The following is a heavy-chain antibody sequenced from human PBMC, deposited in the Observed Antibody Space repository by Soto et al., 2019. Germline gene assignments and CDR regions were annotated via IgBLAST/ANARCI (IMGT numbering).Heavy chain of an antibody. J-gene: IGHJ5*02. CDR1: GFTFGRFA. V-gene: IGHV3-30*09. Sequence: QVKLVESGGGEVQPGRSLRLSCAASGFTFGRFAMHWVRQAPGKGLEWVATLSYDGSNKYYADPVKGRFAVSRDKSKNTLLPPMDSLRAEDTAFYYSASGFCTEVDDVCDAHYPIRSWGQG. D-gene: IGHD2-8*02. CDR3: ASGFCTEVDDVCDAHYPIRS. CDR2: LSYDGSNK.